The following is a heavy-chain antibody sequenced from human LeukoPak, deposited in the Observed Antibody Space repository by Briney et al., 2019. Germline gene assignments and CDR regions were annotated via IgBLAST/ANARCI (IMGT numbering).Heavy chain of an antibody. D-gene: IGHD5-18*01. J-gene: IGHJ4*02. Sequence: PSETLSLTCAVYGGSFSGYYWSWIRQPPGKGLEWIGEINHSGSTNCNPSLKSRVTISVDTSKNQFSLKLSSVTAADTAVYYCARGGEATAMVIFDYWGQGPWSPSPQ. CDR2: INHSGST. CDR3: ARGGEATAMVIFDY. CDR1: GGSFSGYY. V-gene: IGHV4-34*01.